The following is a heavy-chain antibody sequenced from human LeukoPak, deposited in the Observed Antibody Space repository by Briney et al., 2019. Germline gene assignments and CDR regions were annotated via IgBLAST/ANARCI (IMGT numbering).Heavy chain of an antibody. CDR2: IYSGGST. CDR1: GFTVSSNY. D-gene: IGHD6-13*01. J-gene: IGHJ4*02. V-gene: IGHV3-53*01. Sequence: GGSLRLSCAASGFTVSSNYMSWVRQAPGQGLEWVSVIYSGGSTYYADSVKGRFTISRDNSKNTLDLQMNSLRAEDTAVYYCARDSYVAAAPVRFDYWGQGTLATVSS. CDR3: ARDSYVAAAPVRFDY.